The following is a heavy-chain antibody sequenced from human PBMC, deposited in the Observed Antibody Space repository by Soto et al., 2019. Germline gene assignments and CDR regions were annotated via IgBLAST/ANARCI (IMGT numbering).Heavy chain of an antibody. D-gene: IGHD2-15*01. J-gene: IGHJ4*02. Sequence: EQGKGLLWVATLNVDGVTTQYPDYVQGRFTVSRDNAKNTLYLQMNSLRAEDTGVYYCARELGVADDTLTLDFWGWGTVVPVSS. V-gene: IGHV3-74*03. CDR3: ARELGVADDTLTLDF. CDR2: LNVDGVTT.